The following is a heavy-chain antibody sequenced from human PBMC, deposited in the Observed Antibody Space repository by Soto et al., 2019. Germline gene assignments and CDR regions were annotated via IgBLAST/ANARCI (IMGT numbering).Heavy chain of an antibody. CDR2: INPCDGNT. V-gene: IGHV1-46*01. J-gene: IGHJ4*02. CDR1: GYTFTSYY. CDR3: ARDSPPPRE. Sequence: GASVKVSCKASGYTFTSYYMHWVRQAPGQGLEWMGIINPCDGNTSYAQKLQGRVTMTTDTSTSTAYMELRSLRSDDTAVYYCARDSPPPREWGQGTQVTVSS.